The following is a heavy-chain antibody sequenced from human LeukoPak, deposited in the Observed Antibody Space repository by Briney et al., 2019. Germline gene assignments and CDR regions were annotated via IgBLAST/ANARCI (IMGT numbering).Heavy chain of an antibody. CDR2: IIPIFGTA. D-gene: IGHD3-22*01. CDR3: ARDKTDPAYYYDSSGYSGNAFDI. CDR1: GGTFSSYA. V-gene: IGHV1-69*13. Sequence: SVKVSCKASGGTFSSYAISWVRQAPGQGLEWMGGIIPIFGTANYAQKFQGRVTITADESTSTAYMELSSLRSEDTAVYYCARDKTDPAYYYDSSGYSGNAFDIWGQGTMVTVSS. J-gene: IGHJ3*02.